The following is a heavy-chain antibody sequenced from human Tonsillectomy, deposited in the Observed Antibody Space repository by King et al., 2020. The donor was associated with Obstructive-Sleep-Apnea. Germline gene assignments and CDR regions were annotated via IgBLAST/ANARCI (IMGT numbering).Heavy chain of an antibody. D-gene: IGHD3-22*01. CDR3: ARDIGRYDRSGYASSGYYHVTFDI. CDR1: GGTFSSYP. Sequence: VQSGAEVKKPGSSVKVSCKASGGTFSSYPISWVRQAPGQGLEWMGGIIPILDITNYAQKFQGRVTITADKSTSTAYMELSSLRSEDTAVYYCARDIGRYDRSGYASSGYYHVTFDIWGQGTMVTVSS. V-gene: IGHV1-69*10. J-gene: IGHJ3*02. CDR2: IIPILDIT.